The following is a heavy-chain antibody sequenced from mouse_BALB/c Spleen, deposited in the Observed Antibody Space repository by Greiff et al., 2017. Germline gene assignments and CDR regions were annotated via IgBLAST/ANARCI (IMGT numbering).Heavy chain of an antibody. J-gene: IGHJ4*01. CDR1: GYAFSSYW. D-gene: IGHD3-1*01. Sequence: VQLQQSGAELVRPGSSVKISCKASGYAFSSYWMNWVKQRPGQGLEWIGQIYPGDGDTNYNGKFKGKATLTADKSSSTAYMQLSSLTSEDSAVYFCARSRAYAMDYWGQGTSVTVSS. CDR2: IYPGDGDT. CDR3: ARSRAYAMDY. V-gene: IGHV1-80*01.